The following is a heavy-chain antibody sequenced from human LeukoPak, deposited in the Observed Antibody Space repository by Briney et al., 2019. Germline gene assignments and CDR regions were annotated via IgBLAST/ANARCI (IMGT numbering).Heavy chain of an antibody. Sequence: ASVKVSCKASGYTFSNNGISWVRPAPGQGLEWMGWISPYNGNKNYAPKVQGRITMTTDTSTSTAYMELGSLRSDDTAIYYWAREGGTSAWTSHFYYYGMDVWGRGTTVTVSS. CDR2: ISPYNGNK. CDR3: AREGGTSAWTSHFYYYGMDV. CDR1: GYTFSNNG. J-gene: IGHJ6*02. V-gene: IGHV1-18*01. D-gene: IGHD6-19*01.